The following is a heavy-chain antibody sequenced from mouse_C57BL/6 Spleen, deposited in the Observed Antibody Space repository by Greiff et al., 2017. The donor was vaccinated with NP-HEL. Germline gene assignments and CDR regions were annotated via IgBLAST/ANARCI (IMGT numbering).Heavy chain of an antibody. CDR3: ARSGFITTVVGYYFDY. CDR1: GYTFTSYW. CDR2: IDPSDSYT. Sequence: VKQSCKASGYTFTSYWMHWVKQRPGQGLEWIGEIDPSDSYTNYNQKFKGKSTLTVDKSSSTAYMQLSSLTSEDSAVYYCARSGFITTVVGYYFDYWGQGTTLTVSS. J-gene: IGHJ2*01. V-gene: IGHV1-69*01. D-gene: IGHD1-1*01.